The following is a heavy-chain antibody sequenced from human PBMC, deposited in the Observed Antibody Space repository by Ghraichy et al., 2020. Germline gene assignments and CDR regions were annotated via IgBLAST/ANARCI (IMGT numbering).Heavy chain of an antibody. CDR1: GVTSTNYW. D-gene: IGHD2-21*01. CDR2: INPDGSDK. V-gene: IGHV3-7*01. J-gene: IGHJ4*02. CDR3: ATSQHSSAWN. Sequence: GGSLRLSCAASGVTSTNYWMSWVRQAPGKGLEWVAHINPDGSDKFYVDSVKDRFTISRDNDENSLYLQLDSLRPGDTAVYFCATSQHSSAWNWGQGTLVTACS.